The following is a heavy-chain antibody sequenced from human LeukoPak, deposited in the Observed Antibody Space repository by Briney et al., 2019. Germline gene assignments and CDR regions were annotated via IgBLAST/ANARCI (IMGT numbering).Heavy chain of an antibody. J-gene: IGHJ4*02. Sequence: GASVKVSCKASGYTFTSYGISWVRQAPGQGLEWMGWISTYNADTDYAQKFQGRVTMTRNTSISTAYMELSSLRSEDTAVYYCARDTSYGSDYWGQGTLVTVSS. CDR3: ARDTSYGSDY. CDR1: GYTFTSYG. CDR2: ISTYNADT. D-gene: IGHD5-18*01. V-gene: IGHV1-8*01.